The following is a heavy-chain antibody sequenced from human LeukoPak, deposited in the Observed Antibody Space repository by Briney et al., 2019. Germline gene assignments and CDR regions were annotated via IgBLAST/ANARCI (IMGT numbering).Heavy chain of an antibody. D-gene: IGHD5-12*01. V-gene: IGHV3-53*01. Sequence: PGGSLRLSCAVSGFTVTTNYMSWVRQAPGKGPEWVSVIYSGGSIHYTDSVQGRFTISRDNSKNTVYLQMNSLRAEDTAVYYCAKEGEYSAYGDAFDIWGQGTMVTVSS. CDR1: GFTVTTNY. J-gene: IGHJ3*02. CDR3: AKEGEYSAYGDAFDI. CDR2: IYSGGSI.